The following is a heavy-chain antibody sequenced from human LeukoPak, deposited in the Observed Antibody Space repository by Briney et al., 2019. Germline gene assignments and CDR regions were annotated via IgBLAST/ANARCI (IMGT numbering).Heavy chain of an antibody. V-gene: IGHV3-74*01. J-gene: IGHJ3*02. CDR2: VNSEGGGT. Sequence: GGSLRLSCAASGFPFTNYWMHWVRQAPGKGLMWVSRVNSEGGGTIYAGSVKGRFTVARDNTKNSVHLQMNSLRADDTGVYYCARGGLDHAYDIWGQRTMVTVSS. CDR1: GFPFTNYW. D-gene: IGHD3/OR15-3a*01. CDR3: ARGGLDHAYDI.